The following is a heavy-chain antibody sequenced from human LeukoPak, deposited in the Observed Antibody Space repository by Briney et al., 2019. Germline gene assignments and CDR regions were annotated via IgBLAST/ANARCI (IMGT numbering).Heavy chain of an antibody. CDR3: AKSPCSGGSRADDY. D-gene: IGHD2-15*01. CDR2: ISGSGGST. J-gene: IGHJ4*02. V-gene: IGHV3-23*01. Sequence: SGGSLRLSCAASGFTFSSYAMSWVRQAPGKGLEWVSAISGSGGSTYYADSVKGRFTISRDNSKNTLYLQMNSLRAEDTAVYYCAKSPCSGGSRADDYWGQGTLVTVSS. CDR1: GFTFSSYA.